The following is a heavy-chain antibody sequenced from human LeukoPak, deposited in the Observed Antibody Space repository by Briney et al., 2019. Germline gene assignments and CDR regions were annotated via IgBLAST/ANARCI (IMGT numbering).Heavy chain of an antibody. CDR1: GGSFSGYY. V-gene: IGHV4-34*01. CDR2: INHSGST. D-gene: IGHD6-19*01. J-gene: IGHJ3*02. CDR3: ASYSSGWYGYNDAFDI. Sequence: KPSETLSLTCAVYGGSFSGYYWSWIRQPPGKGLEWIGEINHSGSTYYNPSLKSRVTISLDTSKNQFSLKLSSVTAADTAVYYCASYSSGWYGYNDAFDIWGQGTMVTVSS.